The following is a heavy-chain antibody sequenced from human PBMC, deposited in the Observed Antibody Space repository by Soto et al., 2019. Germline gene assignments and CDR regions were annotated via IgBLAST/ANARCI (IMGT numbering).Heavy chain of an antibody. V-gene: IGHV4-31*03. J-gene: IGHJ2*01. CDR2: IYYSGDT. Sequence: SETLSLTCTVSGASISSGGYYWSWIRQRPGKGLEWLAYIYYSGDTFYNPSLKSRLLISIDTSKNQFSLRLSSVTAADTAVYYCARDGLITGTTGWYFDLWGRGTLGTVSS. CDR3: ARDGLITGTTGWYFDL. D-gene: IGHD1-7*01. CDR1: GASISSGGYY.